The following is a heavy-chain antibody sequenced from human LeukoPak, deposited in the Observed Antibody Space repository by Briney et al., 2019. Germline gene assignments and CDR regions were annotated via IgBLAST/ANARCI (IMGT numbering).Heavy chain of an antibody. CDR1: GGSISNYY. J-gene: IGHJ4*02. CDR2: IYSSGST. D-gene: IGHD6-19*01. Sequence: PSETLSLTCTVSGGSISNYYWSWIRQPPGKGLEWIGYIYSSGSTNYNPSLKSRVTISVDKSKNQFSLRLSSVTAADTAVYYCARRLGSGFEDYWGQGTLVIVSS. CDR3: ARRLGSGFEDY. V-gene: IGHV4-4*09.